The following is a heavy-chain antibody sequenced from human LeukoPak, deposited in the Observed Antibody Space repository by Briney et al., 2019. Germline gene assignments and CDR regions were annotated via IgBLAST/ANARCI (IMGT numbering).Heavy chain of an antibody. D-gene: IGHD4-17*01. CDR2: IYYSGST. CDR1: GGSISSSSYN. CDR3: ARHRRPVTLNWFDP. V-gene: IGHV4-39*01. Sequence: SETLSLTCTVSGGSISSSSYNWGWIRQPPGKGLEWIGSIYYSGSTYYNPSLKSRVTISVDTSKNQFSLKLSSVTAADTAVYYCARHRRPVTLNWFDPWGQGTLVTVSS. J-gene: IGHJ5*02.